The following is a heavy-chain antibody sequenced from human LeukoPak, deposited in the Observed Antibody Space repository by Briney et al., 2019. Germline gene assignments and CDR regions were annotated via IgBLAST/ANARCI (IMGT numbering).Heavy chain of an antibody. J-gene: IGHJ4*02. CDR2: INPSGGFT. D-gene: IGHD3-22*01. Sequence: GASVKVSCKASGYSFSTHWMHWVRQAPGQGLEWMGIINPSGGFTSYAQKLQGRVTVTRDMSTSTAYMELRSLRSDDTAVYYCARDRDTPWYYYDSSGYPPYLDYWGQGTLVTVSS. V-gene: IGHV1-46*01. CDR3: ARDRDTPWYYYDSSGYPPYLDY. CDR1: GYSFSTHW.